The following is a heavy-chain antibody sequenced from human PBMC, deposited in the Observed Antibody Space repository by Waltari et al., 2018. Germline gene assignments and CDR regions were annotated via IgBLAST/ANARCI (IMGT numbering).Heavy chain of an antibody. V-gene: IGHV3-23*04. CDR3: AKDKRSIWYYYYYMDV. CDR1: GFTFSSYA. Sequence: EVQLVESGGGLVQPGGSLRLSCAASGFTFSSYAMSWVRQAPGKGLEWVAAISGSGGRTYYADSVQGRFTIARDNSKNTLYLQMNSLRAEDTAVYYCAKDKRSIWYYYYYMDVWGKGTTVTVSS. CDR2: ISGSGGRT. J-gene: IGHJ6*03. D-gene: IGHD1-26*01.